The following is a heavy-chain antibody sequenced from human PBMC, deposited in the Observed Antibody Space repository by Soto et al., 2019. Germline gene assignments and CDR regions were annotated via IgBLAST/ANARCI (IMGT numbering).Heavy chain of an antibody. CDR3: ASRDPGTSVDY. V-gene: IGHV4-4*02. Sequence: QVQLQESGPGLVKPSGTLSLTCAVSGASFTSNDWWTWVRQPPGRGLEWIGEIYRTGSTNYNPSLKSRVTISLDMSENQVSLKVTSLTAADTAVYYCASRDPGTSVDYWGQGTLVTVSS. D-gene: IGHD1-7*01. CDR2: IYRTGST. J-gene: IGHJ4*02. CDR1: GASFTSNDW.